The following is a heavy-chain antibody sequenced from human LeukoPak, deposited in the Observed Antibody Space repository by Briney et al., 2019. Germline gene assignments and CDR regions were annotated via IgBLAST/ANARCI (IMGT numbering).Heavy chain of an antibody. J-gene: IGHJ4*02. CDR1: GFTFSSYG. Sequence: GGSLRLSCAASGFTFSSYGMHWVRQAPGKGLEWVAVIWYDGSNKYYADSVKGRSTISRDNSKNTLYLQMNSLRAEDTAVYYCARGYNWNDDRWYYFDYWGQGTLVTVSS. V-gene: IGHV3-33*01. CDR2: IWYDGSNK. D-gene: IGHD1-20*01. CDR3: ARGYNWNDDRWYYFDY.